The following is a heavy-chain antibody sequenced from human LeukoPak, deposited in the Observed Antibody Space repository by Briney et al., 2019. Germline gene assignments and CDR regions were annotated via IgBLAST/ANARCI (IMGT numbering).Heavy chain of an antibody. CDR1: GYSFTSYY. V-gene: IGHV1-46*01. D-gene: IGHD6-19*01. J-gene: IGHJ4*02. Sequence: ASVKVSCKASGYSFTSYYMHWVRRAPGQGLEWMGIINPSGGSTSYAQKFQGRVTMTRDTSTSTVYMELSSLRSEDTAVYYCARANGYSSGWYNFDYWGQGTLVTVSS. CDR2: INPSGGST. CDR3: ARANGYSSGWYNFDY.